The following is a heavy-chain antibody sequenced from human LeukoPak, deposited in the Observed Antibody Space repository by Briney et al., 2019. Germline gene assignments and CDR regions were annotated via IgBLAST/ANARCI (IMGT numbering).Heavy chain of an antibody. D-gene: IGHD4-17*01. CDR2: IWYDGSNK. CDR1: GFTFSSYG. CDR3: ARGMPNDYGIPHAFDY. V-gene: IGHV3-33*01. J-gene: IGHJ4*02. Sequence: PGGSLRLSCAASGFTFSSYGMHWVRQAPGKGLEWVAVIWYDGSNKYYADSVKGRFTISRDNSKNTLYLQMNSLRAEDTAVYYCARGMPNDYGIPHAFDYWGQGTLVTVSS.